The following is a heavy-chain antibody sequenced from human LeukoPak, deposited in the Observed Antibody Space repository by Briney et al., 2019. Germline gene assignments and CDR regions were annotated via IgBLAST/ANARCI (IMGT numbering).Heavy chain of an antibody. CDR3: ARGHTYDFDY. J-gene: IGHJ4*02. CDR1: GFTFSSYS. CDR2: ISSSSSYI. V-gene: IGHV3-21*01. D-gene: IGHD2-8*01. Sequence: GGSLRLSCAASGFTFSSYSMNWVRQAPGKGLEWVSSISSSSSYIYYADSVKGRFTISRDSAKNTLYLQMNSLRAEDTAVYYCARGHTYDFDYWGQGTLVTVSS.